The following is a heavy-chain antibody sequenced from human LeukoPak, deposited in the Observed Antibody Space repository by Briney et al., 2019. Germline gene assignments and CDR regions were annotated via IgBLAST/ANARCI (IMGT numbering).Heavy chain of an antibody. CDR3: ARDQQQWLVPFDY. J-gene: IGHJ4*02. V-gene: IGHV4-4*07. CDR1: GDSISSYL. D-gene: IGHD6-19*01. CDR2: IDTSGST. Sequence: SETLSLTCTVSGDSISSYLWSWIRQPAGKGLEWVGRIDTSGSTSYNPSLKSRLTMSIDMSKNQVSLKLSSVTAADTAVYYCARDQQQWLVPFDYWGQGTLVTVSS.